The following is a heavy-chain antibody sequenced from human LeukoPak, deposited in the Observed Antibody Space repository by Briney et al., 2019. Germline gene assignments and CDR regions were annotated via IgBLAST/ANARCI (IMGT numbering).Heavy chain of an antibody. CDR1: GGSFSGYY. J-gene: IGHJ4*02. CDR2: INHSGST. V-gene: IGHV4-34*01. CDR3: ARASWYYGSGSHFDY. Sequence: SETLSLTCAVYGGSFSGYYWSWIRQPPGKGLEWIGEINHSGSTNYNPSRKSRVTISVDTSKNQFSLKLSSVTAADTAVYYCARASWYYGSGSHFDYWGQGTLVTVSS. D-gene: IGHD3-10*01.